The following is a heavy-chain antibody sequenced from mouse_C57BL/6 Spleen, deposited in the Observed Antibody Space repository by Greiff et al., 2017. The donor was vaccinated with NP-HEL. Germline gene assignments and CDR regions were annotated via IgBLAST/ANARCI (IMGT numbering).Heavy chain of an antibody. J-gene: IGHJ4*01. CDR3: ARATTVVATGGDYAMDY. CDR2: IDPHSGGT. CDR1: GYTFTSYW. D-gene: IGHD1-1*01. Sequence: VQLQQPGAELVKPGASVKLSCKASGYTFTSYWMHWVKQRPGRGLEWIGRIDPHSGGTKYNEKFKSKATLTVDKPSSTAYMQLSSLTSEDSAVYYCARATTVVATGGDYAMDYWGQGTSVTVSS. V-gene: IGHV1-72*01.